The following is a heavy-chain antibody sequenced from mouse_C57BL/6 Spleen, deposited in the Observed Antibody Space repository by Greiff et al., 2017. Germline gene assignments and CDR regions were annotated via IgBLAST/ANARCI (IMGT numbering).Heavy chain of an antibody. J-gene: IGHJ3*01. D-gene: IGHD2-4*01. CDR1: GYTFTDYE. Sequence: QVQLQQSGAELVRPGASVTLSCKASGYTFTDYEMHWVKQTPVHGLEWIGAIDPETGGTAYNQKFKGKAILTADKSSSTAYMELRSLTSEDSAVXYCTRGRGYDYDEFAYWGQGTLVTVSA. CDR2: IDPETGGT. V-gene: IGHV1-15*01. CDR3: TRGRGYDYDEFAY.